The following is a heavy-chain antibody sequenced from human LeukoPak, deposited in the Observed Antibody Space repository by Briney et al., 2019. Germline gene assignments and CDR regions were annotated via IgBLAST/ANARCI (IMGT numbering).Heavy chain of an antibody. Sequence: SSETLSLTCAVSGNSISSGYFWGWIRQPPGKGLEWIGSLYHSGSTHYNPSLKSRVTISGDTSKNQFSLNLNSVTAADTAVYYCARGRGAASFDYWGQGTLVTVSS. J-gene: IGHJ4*02. CDR1: GNSISSGYF. CDR3: ARGRGAASFDY. V-gene: IGHV4-38-2*01. CDR2: LYHSGST. D-gene: IGHD1-26*01.